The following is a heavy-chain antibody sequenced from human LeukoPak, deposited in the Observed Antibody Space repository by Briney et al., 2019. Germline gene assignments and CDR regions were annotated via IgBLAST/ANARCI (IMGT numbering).Heavy chain of an antibody. D-gene: IGHD6-13*01. J-gene: IGHJ6*03. Sequence: GGSLRLSCAASGFTFDDYAMHWVRQAPGKGLEWVSLISWDGGSTYYADSVKGRFTISRDNSKNSLYLQMNSLRAEDTALYYCAKDTGAAAGDYYMDVWGKGPRSPSP. CDR3: AKDTGAAAGDYYMDV. CDR1: GFTFDDYA. CDR2: ISWDGGST. V-gene: IGHV3-43D*03.